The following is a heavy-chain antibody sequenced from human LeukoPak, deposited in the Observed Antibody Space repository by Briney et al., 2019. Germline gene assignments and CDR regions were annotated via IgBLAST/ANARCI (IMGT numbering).Heavy chain of an antibody. V-gene: IGHV1-18*01. D-gene: IGHD1-26*01. CDR3: ARGLSGSYYYGY. CDR2: ISAYNGNT. J-gene: IGHJ4*02. CDR1: GYTFTSYG. Sequence: ASVKVSCKASGYTFTSYGISWVRQAPGQGLEWMGWISAYNGNTNYAQKLQGRVTMTRDTSTSTVYMELSSLRSEDTAVYYCARGLSGSYYYGYWGQGTLVTVSS.